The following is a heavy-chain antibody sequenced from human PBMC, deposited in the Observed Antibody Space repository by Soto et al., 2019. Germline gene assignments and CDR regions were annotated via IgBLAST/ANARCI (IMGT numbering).Heavy chain of an antibody. CDR2: IYSGGST. D-gene: IGHD5-12*01. CDR3: ARYAADGYNAFLDV. V-gene: IGHV3-53*01. J-gene: IGHJ6*01. Sequence: EVQLVESGGGLIQPGGSLRRSCAASGFTVSSNYMSWVRQAPGKGLEWVSVIYSGGSTYYADSVKGRFTISRDNSKNTLYLQMNGLRAEDTAVYYCARYAADGYNAFLDVWGQGTTGTVAS. CDR1: GFTVSSNY.